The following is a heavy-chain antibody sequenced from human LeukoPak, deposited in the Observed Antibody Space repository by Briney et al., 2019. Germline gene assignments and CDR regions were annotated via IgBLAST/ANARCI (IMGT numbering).Heavy chain of an antibody. J-gene: IGHJ5*02. D-gene: IGHD3-10*01. Sequence: SETLSLTCTVSGGSISSSRYYWGWIRQPPGKGLEWIGSVSYSGSPYYNPSLKSRVTTSVDTSKNQFSLRLSSVTATDTAMYYCARHGWDYPSGTYYTFDPWAREPWSPSPQ. V-gene: IGHV4-39*01. CDR3: ARHGWDYPSGTYYTFDP. CDR2: VSYSGSP. CDR1: GGSISSSRYY.